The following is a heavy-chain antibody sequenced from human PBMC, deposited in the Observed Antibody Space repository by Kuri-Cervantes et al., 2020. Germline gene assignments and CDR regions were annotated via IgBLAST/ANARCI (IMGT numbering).Heavy chain of an antibody. CDR2: ISYDGSNK. D-gene: IGHD6-13*01. Sequence: GGSLRLSCAASGFTLSSYAMHWVRQAPGKGLEWVAVISYDGSNKYYADSVKGRFTISRDNSKNTLYLQMNSLRAEDTAVYYCAREKVTAAAGTRGYYGMDVWGQGTTVTVSS. CDR1: GFTLSSYA. J-gene: IGHJ6*02. CDR3: AREKVTAAAGTRGYYGMDV. V-gene: IGHV3-30-3*01.